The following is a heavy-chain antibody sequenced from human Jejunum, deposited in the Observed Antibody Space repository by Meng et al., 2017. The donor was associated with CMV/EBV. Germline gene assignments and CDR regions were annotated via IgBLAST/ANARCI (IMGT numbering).Heavy chain of an antibody. J-gene: IGHJ4*02. Sequence: VLLVASGGGLVHPGGPLRVSCAALGSAVSNTYMSWVSQAPGKGLGWVSIIYSGSRTHYADSVKGRFTISSDNSKNTLYLQMNSLRAEDTGVYYCAREPYSGSSYWGQGILVTVSS. CDR3: AREPYSGSSY. V-gene: IGHV3-66*01. D-gene: IGHD1-26*01. CDR2: IYSGSRT. CDR1: GSAVSNTY.